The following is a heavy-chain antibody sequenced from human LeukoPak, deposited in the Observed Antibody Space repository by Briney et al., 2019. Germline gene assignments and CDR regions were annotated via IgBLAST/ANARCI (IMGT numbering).Heavy chain of an antibody. CDR3: ARHIIQAPDFDY. CDR2: MHYSGST. V-gene: IGHV4-39*01. D-gene: IGHD3-10*01. CDR1: GVTISSSSYY. J-gene: IGHJ4*02. Sequence: SETLSLTCTVSGVTISSSSYYWGWIRQPPGKGLEWIGSMHYSGSTDYNPSLKSRVTISVDTSKNHFSLKLSSVTAADTAGYYCARHIIQAPDFDYWGQGTLVTVSS.